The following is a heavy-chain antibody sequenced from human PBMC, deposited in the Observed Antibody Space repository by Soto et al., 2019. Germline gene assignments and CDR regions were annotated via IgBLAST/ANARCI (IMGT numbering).Heavy chain of an antibody. CDR2: ISYDGSNK. J-gene: IGHJ5*02. V-gene: IGHV3-30*18. CDR1: GFTFSSYG. CDR3: AKDPNSSSSS. Sequence: QVQLVKSGGGVVQPGRSLRLSCAASGFTFSSYGMHWVRQAPGKGLEWVAVISYDGSNKYYADSVKGRFTISRDNSKNTLYLQMNSLRAEDTAVYYCAKDPNSSSSSWGQGTLVTVSS. D-gene: IGHD6-6*01.